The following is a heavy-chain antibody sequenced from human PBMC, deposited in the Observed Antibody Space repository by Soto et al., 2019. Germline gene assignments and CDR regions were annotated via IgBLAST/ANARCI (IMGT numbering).Heavy chain of an antibody. V-gene: IGHV3-13*01. CDR3: AREGPDWVCDI. Sequence: EVQLVESGGGLVQPGGSLRLSCAASGLTFSTYDMHWVRQPIGKGLERVAALGTGDDTYYPDSVWGRFTVSRDDVKNSLYLQMDSLTAGDTAVYYCAREGPDWVCDIWGRGTLVMVSS. CDR1: GLTFSTYD. CDR2: LGTGDDT. J-gene: IGHJ2*01.